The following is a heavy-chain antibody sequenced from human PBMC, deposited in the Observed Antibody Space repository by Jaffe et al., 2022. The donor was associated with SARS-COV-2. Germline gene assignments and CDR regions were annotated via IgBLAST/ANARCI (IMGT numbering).Heavy chain of an antibody. CDR2: ISSSSNHI. CDR1: GFTFSSYS. Sequence: EVQLVESGGGLVKPGGSLRLSCAASGFTFSSYSMNWVRQAPGKGLEWVSSISSSSNHIYYADSLKGRFTISRDNAKNSLYLQMNSLRAEDTAVYYCARHAIPAAGSYYYGMDVWGQGTTVTVSS. CDR3: ARHAIPAAGSYYYGMDV. V-gene: IGHV3-21*01. D-gene: IGHD6-13*01. J-gene: IGHJ6*02.